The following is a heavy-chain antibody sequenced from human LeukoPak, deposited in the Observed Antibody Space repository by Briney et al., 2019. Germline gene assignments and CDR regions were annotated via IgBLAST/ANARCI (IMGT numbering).Heavy chain of an antibody. CDR3: ARARGYYDILTGLRDYGMDV. CDR1: GYTFTSYD. J-gene: IGHJ6*02. Sequence: ASVKVSCKGSGYTFTSYDINWVRQATGQGLEWMGWMNTNSGGTNYAQKFQGWVTMTRDTSISTAYMELSRLRSDDTAVYYCARARGYYDILTGLRDYGMDVWGQGTTVTVSS. D-gene: IGHD3-9*01. V-gene: IGHV1-2*04. CDR2: MNTNSGGT.